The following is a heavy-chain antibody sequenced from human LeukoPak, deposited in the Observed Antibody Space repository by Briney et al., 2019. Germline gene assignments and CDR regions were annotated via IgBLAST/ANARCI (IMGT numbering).Heavy chain of an antibody. Sequence: PGESLKISCKGSGYNFTSYWIAWVRQMPGRGLEWMGIIYPGDSDTRYRPSFQGHVSISADKSISTAYLQWSSLKASDTTMYYCARQVAAAAFDYWGQGTLVTVSS. CDR1: GYNFTSYW. CDR3: ARQVAAAAFDY. CDR2: IYPGDSDT. V-gene: IGHV5-51*01. J-gene: IGHJ4*02. D-gene: IGHD6-13*01.